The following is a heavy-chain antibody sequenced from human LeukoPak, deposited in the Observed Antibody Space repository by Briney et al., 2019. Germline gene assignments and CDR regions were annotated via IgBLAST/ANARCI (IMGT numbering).Heavy chain of an antibody. CDR1: GASISSTNNF. V-gene: IGHV4-39*07. D-gene: IGHD3-22*01. CDR3: ARGSGLLPNY. Sequence: SETLSLTCTVSGASISSTNNFWGWIRQTPGKGLEWIATIYYSVSTYYNPSLKSRVTISADTSKNQFSLKVSSVTAADTAVYYCARGSGLLPNYWGQGTLVTVSS. CDR2: IYYSVST. J-gene: IGHJ4*02.